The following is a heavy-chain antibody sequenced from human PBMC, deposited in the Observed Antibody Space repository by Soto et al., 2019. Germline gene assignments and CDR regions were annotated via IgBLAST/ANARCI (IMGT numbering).Heavy chain of an antibody. Sequence: EVQLLESGGGLVEPGGSRRLSCAASGFTFSSYTMSWIRQAPGKGLEWVSTISGSGSSTYSADSVKGRFTISRDNSKNTLYLQMNSLRVEDRGIYYCAKEWGSDYWGQGTLVTVSS. J-gene: IGHJ4*02. D-gene: IGHD7-27*01. V-gene: IGHV3-23*01. CDR3: AKEWGSDY. CDR1: GFTFSSYT. CDR2: ISGSGSST.